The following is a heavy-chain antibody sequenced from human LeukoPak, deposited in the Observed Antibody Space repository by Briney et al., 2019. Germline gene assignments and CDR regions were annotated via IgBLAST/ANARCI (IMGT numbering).Heavy chain of an antibody. CDR3: ARGRRWFGDSGAFDI. Sequence: ASVKVSCKASGYTFTGYYMHWVRQAPGQGLEWMGWINPNSGGTNYAQKFQGRVTMTRDTSISTAYMELSRLRSDDTAVYYCARGRRWFGDSGAFDIWGQGTMVTVSS. CDR1: GYTFTGYY. V-gene: IGHV1-2*02. J-gene: IGHJ3*02. D-gene: IGHD3-10*01. CDR2: INPNSGGT.